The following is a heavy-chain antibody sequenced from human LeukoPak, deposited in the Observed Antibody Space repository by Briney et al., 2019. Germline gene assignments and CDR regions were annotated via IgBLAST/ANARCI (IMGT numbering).Heavy chain of an antibody. CDR1: GYTFTGYY. Sequence: ASVKVSCKASGYTFTGYYMHWVRQAPGQGLEWMGWINPNSGGTNYAQKFQGRVTMTRDTSISTAYMELSRLRSDDTAVYYCARDLGSKTPFYNDYWGQGTLVTVSS. CDR3: ARDLGSKTPFYNDY. D-gene: IGHD3-10*01. V-gene: IGHV1-2*02. J-gene: IGHJ4*02. CDR2: INPNSGGT.